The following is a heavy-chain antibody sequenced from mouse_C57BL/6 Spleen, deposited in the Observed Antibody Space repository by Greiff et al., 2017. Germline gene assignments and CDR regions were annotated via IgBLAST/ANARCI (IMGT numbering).Heavy chain of an antibody. J-gene: IGHJ2*01. CDR1: CYTFTRYW. D-gene: IGHD1-1*02. V-gene: IGHV1-69*01. CDR2: LDPSDSYT. Sequence: QVQLQQPGAELVMPGASVKLSCKSSCYTFTRYWMPWLKPRPGQGLEWIGELDPSDSYTIYNQKFKGKSTLTVDKSSSTSYMQLSSLKSEDSAVYYCASGRNLDYWGQGTTLTVSS. CDR3: ASGRNLDY.